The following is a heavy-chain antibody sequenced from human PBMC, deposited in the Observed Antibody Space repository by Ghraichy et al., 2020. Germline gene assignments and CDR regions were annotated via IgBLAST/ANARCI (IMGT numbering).Heavy chain of an antibody. V-gene: IGHV4-34*01. CDR2: INHSGST. Sequence: SETLSLTCAVYGGSFSGYYWSWIRQPPGKGLEWIGEINHSGSTNYNPSLKSRVTISVDTSKNQFSLKLSSVTAADTAVYYCARGGVVVAATLSSWFDPRGQGTLVTVSS. CDR3: ARGGVVVAATLSSWFDP. D-gene: IGHD2-15*01. CDR1: GGSFSGYY. J-gene: IGHJ5*02.